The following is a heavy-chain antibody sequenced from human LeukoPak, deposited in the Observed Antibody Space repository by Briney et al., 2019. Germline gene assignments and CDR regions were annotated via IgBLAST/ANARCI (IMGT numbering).Heavy chain of an antibody. CDR3: ARGPDLLRLGELSHEMAAEYFQH. CDR2: ISAYNGNT. J-gene: IGHJ1*01. CDR1: GYTFTSYG. V-gene: IGHV1-18*01. Sequence: GASVKVSCKASGYTFTSYGISWVRQAPGQGLEWMGWISAYNGNTNYAQKLQGSVTMTTDTSTSTAYMELRSLRSDDTAVYYCARGPDLLRLGELSHEMAAEYFQHWGQGTLVTVSS. D-gene: IGHD3-16*02.